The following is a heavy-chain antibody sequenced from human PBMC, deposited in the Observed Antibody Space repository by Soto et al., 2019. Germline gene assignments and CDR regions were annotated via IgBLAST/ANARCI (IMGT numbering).Heavy chain of an antibody. CDR3: AEVVYGDYDAFDN. V-gene: IGHV1-8*01. CDR2: MNPNSGNT. CDR1: GYTFTSYD. J-gene: IGHJ3*02. D-gene: IGHD4-17*01. Sequence: QVQLLQSGAEVKRPGAPVKVSCKASGYTFTSYDINWARQATGQGLEWIGWMNPNSGNTGYAQKFQGRVTMTRNTTISTVYEEPSKLRSDDTAVYCRAEVVYGDYDAFDNWGQGTMVTVSS.